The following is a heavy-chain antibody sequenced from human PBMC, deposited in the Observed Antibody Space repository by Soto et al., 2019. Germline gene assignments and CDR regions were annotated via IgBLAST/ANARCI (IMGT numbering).Heavy chain of an antibody. D-gene: IGHD6-13*01. CDR3: ARGLAAAATSYYYFGMDV. J-gene: IGHJ6*02. CDR1: AFTFSNYA. CDR2: IWYDGSNK. V-gene: IGHV3-33*01. Sequence: GGSLRLSCAASAFTFSNYAMHWVRQAPGEGLEWVAVIWYDGSNKYYADSVRGRFTISRDNSKNTLYLQVNSLRAEDTAVFYCARGLAAAATSYYYFGMDVWGQGTTVTVSS.